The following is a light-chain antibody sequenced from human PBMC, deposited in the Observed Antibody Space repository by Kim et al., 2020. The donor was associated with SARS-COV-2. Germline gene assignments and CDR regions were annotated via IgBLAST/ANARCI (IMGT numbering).Light chain of an antibody. CDR3: QAWDSTTAV. J-gene: IGLJ3*02. V-gene: IGLV3-1*01. Sequence: VSPGQTATIPCSGDKLGETRACWYQQKPGQSPVLVSYQDSKRPSGIPERFSGSNSGNTATLTISGTQAMDEADYYCQAWDSTTAVFGGGTQLTVL. CDR2: QDS. CDR1: KLGETR.